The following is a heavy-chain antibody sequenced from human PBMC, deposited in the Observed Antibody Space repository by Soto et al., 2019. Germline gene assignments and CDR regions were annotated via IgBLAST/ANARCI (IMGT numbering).Heavy chain of an antibody. CDR2: ISSSGSTI. CDR1: GFTFSSYE. CDR3: ARGPNYYDSTTNWFDP. V-gene: IGHV3-48*03. D-gene: IGHD3-22*01. J-gene: IGHJ5*02. Sequence: GGSLRLSCAASGFTFSSYEMNWVRQAPGKGLEWVSYISSSGSTIYYADSVKGRFTISRDNAKNSLYLQMNSLRAEDTAVYYCARGPNYYDSTTNWFDPWGQGTLVTVSS.